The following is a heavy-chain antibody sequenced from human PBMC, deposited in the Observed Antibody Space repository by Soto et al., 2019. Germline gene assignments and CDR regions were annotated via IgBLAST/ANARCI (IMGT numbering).Heavy chain of an antibody. Sequence: ASVKVSCKASGYSFTNYGISWVRQAPGQGLEWMGWISAYNGHTNYAQKVQGRVTMTTDTSTSTAYMEVSSLRSDVTDVYYWARVPHSDYDILTGQDGVKWFDHWGQGTLVTVSS. V-gene: IGHV1-18*04. CDR2: ISAYNGHT. CDR1: GYSFTNYG. CDR3: ARVPHSDYDILTGQDGVKWFDH. D-gene: IGHD3-9*01. J-gene: IGHJ5*02.